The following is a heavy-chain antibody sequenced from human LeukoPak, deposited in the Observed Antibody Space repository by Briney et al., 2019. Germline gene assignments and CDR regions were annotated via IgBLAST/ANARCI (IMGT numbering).Heavy chain of an antibody. CDR3: ARMHYYYMDV. CDR2: ISGSGGST. Sequence: PGGSLRLSCAASGFTFSSYAMSWVRQALGKGLEWVSAISGSGGSTYHADSVKGRFTISRDNSKNTLYLQMNSLRAEDTAVYYCARMHYYYMDVWGKGTTVTVSS. CDR1: GFTFSSYA. V-gene: IGHV3-23*01. J-gene: IGHJ6*03.